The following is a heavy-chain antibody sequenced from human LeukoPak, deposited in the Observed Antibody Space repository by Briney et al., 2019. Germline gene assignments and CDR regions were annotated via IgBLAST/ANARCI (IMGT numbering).Heavy chain of an antibody. Sequence: GGSLRLSCAASGFTFDDYGMSWVRQAPGKGLEWVSGINWNGGSTGYADSVKGRFTISRYNAKNSLYLQMNSLRAEDTALYYCARDLSGYPFDYWGQGTLVTVSS. J-gene: IGHJ4*02. CDR1: GFTFDDYG. D-gene: IGHD3-22*01. CDR3: ARDLSGYPFDY. V-gene: IGHV3-20*04. CDR2: INWNGGST.